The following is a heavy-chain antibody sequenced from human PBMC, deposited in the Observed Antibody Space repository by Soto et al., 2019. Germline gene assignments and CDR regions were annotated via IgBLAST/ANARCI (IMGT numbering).Heavy chain of an antibody. CDR3: ARDRGWYSNASGGS. CDR1: GGTFSSYT. Sequence: QVQLVQSGAEVKKPGSSVKVSCKASGGTFSSYTISWVRQAPGQGLEWMGRIIPILGIANYAQKFQGRVKITADKSTRTAYMELSSLRSEVTAVYCCARDRGWYSNASGGSWGQGTLVTVSS. J-gene: IGHJ4*02. CDR2: IIPILGIA. V-gene: IGHV1-69*02. D-gene: IGHD4-4*01.